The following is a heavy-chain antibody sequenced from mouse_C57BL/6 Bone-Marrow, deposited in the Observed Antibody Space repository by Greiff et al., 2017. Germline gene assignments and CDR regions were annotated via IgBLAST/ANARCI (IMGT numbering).Heavy chain of an antibody. J-gene: IGHJ1*03. CDR2: INPSSGYT. Sequence: VQLQQSGAELARPGASVKMSCKASGYTFTSYTMHWVKQRPGQGLEWIGYINPSSGYTKYNQKVKDKATLTADKSSSTAYMQLSSLTSEDSAVYYCARNGGRDWYFDVWGTGTTVTVSS. CDR1: GYTFTSYT. CDR3: ARNGGRDWYFDV. V-gene: IGHV1-4*01.